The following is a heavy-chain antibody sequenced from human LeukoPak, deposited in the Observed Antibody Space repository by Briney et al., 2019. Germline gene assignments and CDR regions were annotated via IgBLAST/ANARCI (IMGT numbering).Heavy chain of an antibody. J-gene: IGHJ4*02. Sequence: PSETLSLTCGVSSYSISRGYYWAWIRQPPGNGLEWIGTIYHTGSTYYTPSLGSRVTISVDTSKNEFSLNLNSVTAADTAVYYCARAGWIITSGIDYWGQGALVTVSS. CDR1: SYSISRGYY. CDR2: IYHTGST. CDR3: ARAGWIITSGIDY. D-gene: IGHD3-10*01. V-gene: IGHV4-38-2*01.